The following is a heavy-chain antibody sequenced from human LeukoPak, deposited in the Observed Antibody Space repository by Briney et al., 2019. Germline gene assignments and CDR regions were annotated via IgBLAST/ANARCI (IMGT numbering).Heavy chain of an antibody. CDR2: IYTSGST. D-gene: IGHD3-10*01. Sequence: PSETLSLTCTVSGVSISSYYWSWIRQPAGKGLEWIGRIYTSGSTNYNPSLKSRVTMSVDTSKNQFSLKLSSVTAADTAVYYCARDAYYYGHPVNWFDPWGQGTLVTVSS. V-gene: IGHV4-4*07. J-gene: IGHJ5*02. CDR3: ARDAYYYGHPVNWFDP. CDR1: GVSISSYY.